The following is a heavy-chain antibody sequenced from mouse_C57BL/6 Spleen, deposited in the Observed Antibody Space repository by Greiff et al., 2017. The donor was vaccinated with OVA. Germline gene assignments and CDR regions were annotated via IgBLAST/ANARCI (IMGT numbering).Heavy chain of an antibody. J-gene: IGHJ2*01. V-gene: IGHV5-15*01. D-gene: IGHD1-1*02. CDR1: GFTFSDYG. Sequence: DVMLVESGGGLVQPGGSLKLSCAASGFTFSDYGMAWVRQAPRKGPEWVAFISNLAYSIYYADTVTCRFTISRENAKNTLYLEMSSLRSEDTAMYYCARQVDVGYYFDYWGQGTTLTVSS. CDR3: ARQVDVGYYFDY. CDR2: ISNLAYSI.